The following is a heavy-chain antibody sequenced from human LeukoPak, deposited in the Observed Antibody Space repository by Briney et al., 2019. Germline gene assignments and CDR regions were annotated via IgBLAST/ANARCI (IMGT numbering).Heavy chain of an antibody. V-gene: IGHV4-34*01. J-gene: IGHJ5*02. Sequence: PPETLSLTCTVHGGSFSGYYWNWIRQPPGKGLEWIGEINQSGGTNYNPSLKGRVTIFVDTAKSQISLNLSSVTAADTAVYYCARAGEWLMRGWFDPWGPGTQVTVSS. CDR1: GGSFSGYY. CDR2: INQSGGT. D-gene: IGHD6-19*01. CDR3: ARAGEWLMRGWFDP.